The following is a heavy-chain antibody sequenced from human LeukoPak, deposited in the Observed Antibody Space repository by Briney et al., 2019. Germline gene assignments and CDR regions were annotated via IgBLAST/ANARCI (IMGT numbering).Heavy chain of an antibody. Sequence: SETLSLTCSVSGGSINTYYWSWIRQPPGEGLEWIGYIYYSGSTNYNPSLKSRVIILVDTSKNQFSLKLSSVTAADTAVYYCARSRATMVRGSPNWNFDYWGQGILVTVSS. V-gene: IGHV4-59*01. CDR3: ARSRATMVRGSPNWNFDY. J-gene: IGHJ4*02. D-gene: IGHD3-10*01. CDR2: IYYSGST. CDR1: GGSINTYY.